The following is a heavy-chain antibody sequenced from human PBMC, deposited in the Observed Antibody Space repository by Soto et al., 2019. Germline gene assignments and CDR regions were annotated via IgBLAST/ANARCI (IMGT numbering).Heavy chain of an antibody. CDR2: IYYSGST. J-gene: IGHJ4*02. D-gene: IGHD6-13*01. Sequence: SETLSLTCTVSGGSISSYYWSWIRQPPGKGLEWIGYIYYSGSTNYNPSLKSRVTISVDTSKNQFSLKLSSVTAADTAVYYCASSSFYSSSWYYFDYWGQGTLVTVSS. CDR1: GGSISSYY. CDR3: ASSSFYSSSWYYFDY. V-gene: IGHV4-59*01.